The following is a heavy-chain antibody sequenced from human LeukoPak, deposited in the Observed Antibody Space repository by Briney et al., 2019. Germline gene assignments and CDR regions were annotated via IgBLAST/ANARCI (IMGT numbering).Heavy chain of an antibody. CDR3: ARQWLVSPLFDY. CDR2: INHSGST. Sequence: PSETLSLTCAVYGGSFSGYYWSWIRQPPGQGLEWIGEINHSGSTNYNPSLRSRVTVPVHTSKNQLSLKLSSVTAADTAVYYCARQWLVSPLFDYWGQGTLVTVSS. J-gene: IGHJ4*02. CDR1: GGSFSGYY. D-gene: IGHD6-19*01. V-gene: IGHV4-34*01.